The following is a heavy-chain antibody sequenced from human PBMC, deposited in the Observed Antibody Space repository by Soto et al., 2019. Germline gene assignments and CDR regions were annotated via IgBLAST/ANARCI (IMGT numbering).Heavy chain of an antibody. CDR1: GFTFSSYA. V-gene: IGHV3-23*01. J-gene: IGHJ4*02. D-gene: IGHD3-3*01. Sequence: EVQLLESGGGLVQPGGSLRLSCAASGFTFSSYAMSWVRQAPGKGLEWVSAISGSGGSTYYADSVKGRFTISRDNSKNTLYLQMNSLSAEDTAVYYCAKVKLGVVIYKPYYFDYWGQGTLVTVSS. CDR3: AKVKLGVVIYKPYYFDY. CDR2: ISGSGGST.